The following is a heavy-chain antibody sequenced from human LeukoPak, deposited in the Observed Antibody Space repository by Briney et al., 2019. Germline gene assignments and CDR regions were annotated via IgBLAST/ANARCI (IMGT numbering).Heavy chain of an antibody. V-gene: IGHV3-30*18. CDR1: GFTFSTYG. Sequence: GGSLRLSCAASGFTFSTYGMHWVRQVPGKGLECVATISYDETNKYYADSVRGRFTISRTNSKNTLYLQMSSLRAEDTAVYYCAKPTPPGGYYFDYWGQGTLVTVSS. CDR3: AKPTPPGGYYFDY. J-gene: IGHJ4*02. CDR2: ISYDETNK. D-gene: IGHD1-14*01.